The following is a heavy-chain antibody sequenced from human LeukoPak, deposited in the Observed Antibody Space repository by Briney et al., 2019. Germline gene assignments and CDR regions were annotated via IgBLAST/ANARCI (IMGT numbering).Heavy chain of an antibody. CDR1: GGTFSSYA. Sequence: SVKVSCKASGGTFSSYAISWVRQAPGQGLEWMGGIIPIFGTANYAQKFQGRVTITADESTSTAYMELSSLRSEDTAVYYCARDGQEAAAGWPYYYYYYMDVWGKGTTVAVSS. CDR3: ARDGQEAAAGWPYYYYYYMDV. V-gene: IGHV1-69*13. D-gene: IGHD6-13*01. CDR2: IIPIFGTA. J-gene: IGHJ6*03.